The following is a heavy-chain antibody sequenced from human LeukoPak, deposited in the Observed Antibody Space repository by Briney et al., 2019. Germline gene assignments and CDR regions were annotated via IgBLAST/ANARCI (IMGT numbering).Heavy chain of an antibody. J-gene: IGHJ4*02. CDR3: ARASVPGHFDY. Sequence: SETLSLTCTVSGGSISSGGYYWSWIRQHPGKVLEWIGYIYYSGSTYYNPSLKSRVTISVDTSKNQFSLKLSSVTAADTAVYYCARASVPGHFDYWGQGTLVTVSS. V-gene: IGHV4-31*03. CDR2: IYYSGST. D-gene: IGHD5/OR15-5a*01. CDR1: GGSISSGGYY.